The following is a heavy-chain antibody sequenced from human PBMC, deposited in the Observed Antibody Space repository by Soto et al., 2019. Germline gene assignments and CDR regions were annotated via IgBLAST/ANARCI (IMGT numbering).Heavy chain of an antibody. Sequence: EVQLVESGGGLVQWGGSLRLSCAASGFTFSDYYMDWVRQAPGKGLEWVGRSRNKPSSYTTEYAASVKGRFTISRDESKNSLYLQMNSLKTEDTAVYYCARSGSDYFDYWGQGTLVTVSS. CDR3: ARSGSDYFDY. D-gene: IGHD3-3*01. J-gene: IGHJ4*02. CDR1: GFTFSDYY. V-gene: IGHV3-72*01. CDR2: SRNKPSSYTT.